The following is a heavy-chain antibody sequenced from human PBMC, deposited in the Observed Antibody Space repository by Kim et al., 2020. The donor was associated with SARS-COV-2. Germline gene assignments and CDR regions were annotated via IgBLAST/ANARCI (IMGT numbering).Heavy chain of an antibody. CDR1: GFTFSNYW. CDR3: ARETTGGAYCLDY. CDR2: IKRDGSEK. D-gene: IGHD2-8*02. V-gene: IGHV3-7*01. J-gene: IGHJ4*02. Sequence: GGSLRLSCAVSGFTFSNYWMSWVRQAPGKGPEWVANIKRDGSEKYYVDSVKGRFTISRDNAENSLSLQMNSLKVDDTAVYFCARETTGGAYCLDYWGQGTLVTVSS.